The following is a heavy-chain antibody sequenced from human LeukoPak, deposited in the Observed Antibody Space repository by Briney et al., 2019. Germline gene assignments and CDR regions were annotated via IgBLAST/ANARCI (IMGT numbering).Heavy chain of an antibody. D-gene: IGHD2-8*01. V-gene: IGHV1-69*06. CDR2: IIPIFGTT. CDR3: ARRYCTNGVCYDDRGAFDI. J-gene: IGHJ3*02. Sequence: EASVKVSCKASGYTFTGYYMHWVRQAPGQGLEWMGGIIPIFGTTNYAQKFQGRVTVTADKSMSTAYMELSSLTSEDTAVYYCARRYCTNGVCYDDRGAFDIWGQGTLVTVSS. CDR1: GYTFTGYY.